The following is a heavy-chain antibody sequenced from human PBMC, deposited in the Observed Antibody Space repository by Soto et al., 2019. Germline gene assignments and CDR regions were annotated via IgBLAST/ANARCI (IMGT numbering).Heavy chain of an antibody. J-gene: IGHJ4*02. D-gene: IGHD3-16*02. V-gene: IGHV3-11*01. Sequence: GSLRLSCAASGFTFSDYYMSWIRQAPGKGLEWVSYISSSGSTIYYADSVKGRFTISRDNAKNSLYLQMNSLRAEDTAVYYCARDLYYDYIWGSYRYLNRSSYFDYWGQGTLVTVSS. CDR1: GFTFSDYY. CDR2: ISSSGSTI. CDR3: ARDLYYDYIWGSYRYLNRSSYFDY.